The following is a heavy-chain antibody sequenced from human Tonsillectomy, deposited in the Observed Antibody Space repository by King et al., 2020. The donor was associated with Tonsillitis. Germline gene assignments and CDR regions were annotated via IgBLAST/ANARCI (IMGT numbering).Heavy chain of an antibody. CDR2: ISPYSGDS. V-gene: IGHV1-18*01. J-gene: IGHJ4*02. CDR3: ARVWGIVVHSMIDY. D-gene: IGHD3-22*01. Sequence: QLVQSGAEVKKPGASVKVSCKASGYTFSSYDISWGRQAPGQGLEWMGWISPYSGDSNYAQQFQGIVTVTTDTATSTAYMELRGLKSDDTAVYYCARVWGIVVHSMIDYWGQGTLVTVSS. CDR1: GYTFSSYD.